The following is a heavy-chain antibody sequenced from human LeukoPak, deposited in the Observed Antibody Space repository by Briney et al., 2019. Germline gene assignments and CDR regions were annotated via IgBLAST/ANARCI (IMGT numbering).Heavy chain of an antibody. CDR3: ARVTRGITGYGMDV. V-gene: IGHV4-34*01. Sequence: KPSQTLSLTCAVYGGSFSGYYWSWIRQPPGKGLEWIGEINHSGSTNYNPSLKSRVTISVDTSKNQFSLKLSSVTAADTAVYYCARVTRGITGYGMDVWGQGTTVTVSS. CDR1: GGSFSGYY. J-gene: IGHJ6*02. CDR2: INHSGST. D-gene: IGHD2-8*02.